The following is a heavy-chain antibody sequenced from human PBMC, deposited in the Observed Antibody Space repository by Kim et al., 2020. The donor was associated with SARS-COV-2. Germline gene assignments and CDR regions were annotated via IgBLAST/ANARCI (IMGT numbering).Heavy chain of an antibody. J-gene: IGHJ6*02. D-gene: IGHD3-9*01. CDR3: AKDFTYDILTGWENYGMDV. V-gene: IGHV3-30*02. Sequence: GRFTISRDNSKNTLYLQMNSLRAEDTAVYYCAKDFTYDILTGWENYGMDVWGQGTTVTVSS.